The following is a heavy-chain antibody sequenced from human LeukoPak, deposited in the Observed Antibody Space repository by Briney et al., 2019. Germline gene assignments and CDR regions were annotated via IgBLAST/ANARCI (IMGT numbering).Heavy chain of an antibody. D-gene: IGHD3-3*01. CDR1: GFTFSSYS. Sequence: GGSLRLSCAAPGFTFSSYSMNWVRQAPGKGLEWVSYISSSSSTIYYADSVKGRFTISRDNAKNTLYLQMNSLRAEDTAVYYCARDGAYSTIFYWGQGTLVTVSS. V-gene: IGHV3-48*04. CDR3: ARDGAYSTIFY. CDR2: ISSSSSTI. J-gene: IGHJ4*01.